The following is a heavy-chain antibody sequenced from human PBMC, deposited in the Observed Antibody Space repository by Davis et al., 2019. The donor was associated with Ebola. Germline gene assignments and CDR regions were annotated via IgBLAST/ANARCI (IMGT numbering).Heavy chain of an antibody. V-gene: IGHV4-61*01. Sequence: PSETLSLTCSVSGGSVSSDYYYWSWIRQPPGKGLEWIGYVYKSGSTRYNPSLKSRVTVAIDTSKNQFYLKLSSVAAADTAVYYCARSGFLDSWGPGSLVTVSS. D-gene: IGHD3-3*01. J-gene: IGHJ4*02. CDR1: GGSVSSDYYY. CDR3: ARSGFLDS. CDR2: VYKSGST.